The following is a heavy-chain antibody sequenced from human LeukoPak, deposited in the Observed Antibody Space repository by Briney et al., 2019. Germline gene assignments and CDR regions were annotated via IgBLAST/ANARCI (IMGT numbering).Heavy chain of an antibody. CDR1: GFTFSTYS. J-gene: IGHJ5*02. CDR3: ARTVVVTAIDWFDP. D-gene: IGHD2-21*02. CDR2: ISSSSSHI. Sequence: PGGSLRLSCAASGFTFSTYSMNWVRQAPGKGLEWVSSISSSSSHIYYADSVKGRFTMSKDNAKNSLYLQMNSLRAEDTAVYYCARTVVVTAIDWFDPWGQGTLVTVSS. V-gene: IGHV3-21*01.